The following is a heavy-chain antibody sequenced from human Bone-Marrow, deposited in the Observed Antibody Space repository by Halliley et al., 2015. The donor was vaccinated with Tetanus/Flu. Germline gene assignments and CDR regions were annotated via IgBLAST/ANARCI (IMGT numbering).Heavy chain of an antibody. V-gene: IGHV4-31*02. CDR3: ARSDDSREYFS. D-gene: IGHD3-22*01. CDR2: IYYPGST. Sequence: LEWIGYIYYPGSTYYNPPLKSRVTISVDTSKNHFSLKLSSMTAADTAVYFCARSDDSREYFSIGARATWSPSPQ. J-gene: IGHJ1*01.